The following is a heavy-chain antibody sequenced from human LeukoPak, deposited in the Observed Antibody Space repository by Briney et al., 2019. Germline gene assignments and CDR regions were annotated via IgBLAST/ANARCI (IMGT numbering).Heavy chain of an antibody. CDR2: ISDSGGST. V-gene: IGHV3-23*01. CDR3: ASTRSVVTLSALDY. CDR1: GFTFSTFA. D-gene: IGHD3-22*01. J-gene: IGHJ4*02. Sequence: PGGSLRLSCAASGFTFSTFAMTRVRQAPGKGLEWVSAISDSGGSTYYADSVKGRFTISRDNSKNTLYLQMNSLRAEDTAVYYCASTRSVVTLSALDYWGQGTLVTVSS.